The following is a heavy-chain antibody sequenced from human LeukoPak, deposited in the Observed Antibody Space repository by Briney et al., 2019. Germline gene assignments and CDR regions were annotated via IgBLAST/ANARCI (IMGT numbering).Heavy chain of an antibody. CDR2: ISGSGGSS. D-gene: IGHD5-24*01. CDR3: AKPLRDAGSFNYPYFDF. J-gene: IGHJ4*02. Sequence: GGSLRLSCAASGFTFTNYAMNWVRQAPGKGLEWVSAISGSGGSSPYADSVRGRFTISRDNSNNMLYLQMSSLRAEDTAVYYCAKPLRDAGSFNYPYFDFWGQGTLVTVSS. CDR1: GFTFTNYA. V-gene: IGHV3-23*01.